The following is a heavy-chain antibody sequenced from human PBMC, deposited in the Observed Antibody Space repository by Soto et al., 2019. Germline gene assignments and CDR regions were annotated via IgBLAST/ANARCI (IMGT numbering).Heavy chain of an antibody. CDR1: GLTFSSYS. J-gene: IGHJ4*02. D-gene: IGHD6-6*01. V-gene: IGHV3-48*02. CDR3: ATEGAVLVDY. CDR2: ITSSGSTK. Sequence: PGGSLRLSCAASGLTFSSYSMNWVRQAPGKGLEWVSHITSSGSTKYYTDSVKGRFTISRDNAKNSLYLQMNSLRDEDTAVYYCATEGAVLVDYWGQGTLVTVSS.